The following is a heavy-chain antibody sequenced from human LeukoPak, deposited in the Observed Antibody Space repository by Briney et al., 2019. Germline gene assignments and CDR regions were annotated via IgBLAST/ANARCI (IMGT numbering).Heavy chain of an antibody. D-gene: IGHD4-11*01. Sequence: PSETLSLTCAVSGYSISSGYYWAWIRQPPGKGLEWIGNIYHSGSTYYNPSLKSRVTILVDTSKNQFSLKLSSVTAADTAVYYCARRYSNSYFDYWGQGTLVTVSS. CDR2: IYHSGST. CDR1: GYSISSGYY. V-gene: IGHV4-38-2*01. J-gene: IGHJ4*02. CDR3: ARRYSNSYFDY.